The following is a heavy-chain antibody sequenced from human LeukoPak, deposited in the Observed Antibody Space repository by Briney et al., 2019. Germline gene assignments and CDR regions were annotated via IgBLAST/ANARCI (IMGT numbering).Heavy chain of an antibody. J-gene: IGHJ6*02. D-gene: IGHD2-2*01. CDR3: ARAGYCSSTSCYVLQNYYYYYGMDV. Sequence: GGSLRLSWAASGFTFSSYWMSWVRQAPGKGLEWVANIKQDGSEKYYVDSVKGRFTISRDNAKNSLYLQMNSLRAEDTAVYYCARAGYCSSTSCYVLQNYYYYYGMDVWGQGTTVTVSS. CDR2: IKQDGSEK. CDR1: GFTFSSYW. V-gene: IGHV3-7*01.